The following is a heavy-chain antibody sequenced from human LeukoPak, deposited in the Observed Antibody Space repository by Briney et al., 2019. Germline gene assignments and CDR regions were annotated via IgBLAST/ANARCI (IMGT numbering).Heavy chain of an antibody. J-gene: IGHJ6*04. Sequence: SGTLSLTCAVSGGSISSSNWWSWVRQPPGKGLEWIGEIYHSGSTNYNPSLKSRVTISVDKSKNQFSLKLSSVTAADTAVYYCATIERGYSGYDPGSLYYYYYGMDVWGKGTTVTVSS. D-gene: IGHD5-12*01. CDR1: GGSISSSNW. CDR3: ATIERGYSGYDPGSLYYYYYGMDV. CDR2: IYHSGST. V-gene: IGHV4-4*02.